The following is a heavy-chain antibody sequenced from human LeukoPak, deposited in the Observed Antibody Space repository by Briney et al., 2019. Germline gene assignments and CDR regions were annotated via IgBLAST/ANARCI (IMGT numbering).Heavy chain of an antibody. CDR1: VGSISIGDYC. CDR2: VYHSGIT. D-gene: IGHD5-18*01. CDR3: ARVRGRSSSGSVES. J-gene: IGHJ4*02. V-gene: IGHV4-30-4*08. Sequence: SQTLFLTCTVSVGSISIGDYCWTWIRQPPGKGLEWIGYVYHSGITHYNPSLKSRVNIILDTSKNQFSLKLSSVTAADTAMYYCARVRGRSSSGSVESWGPGTLVTVSS.